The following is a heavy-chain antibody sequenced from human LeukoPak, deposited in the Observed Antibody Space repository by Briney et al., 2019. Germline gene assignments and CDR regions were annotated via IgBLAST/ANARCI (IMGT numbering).Heavy chain of an antibody. CDR2: ISSSGSTI. CDR1: GFTFSDYY. Sequence: GGSLRLSCAASGFTFSDYYMSWIRQAPGKGLEWVSYISSSGSTIYYADSVKGRFTISRDNAKNSLYLQMNSLRAEDTAVYYCARGSPRSSWYHDAFDIWGQGTMVTVSS. V-gene: IGHV3-11*04. CDR3: ARGSPRSSWYHDAFDI. J-gene: IGHJ3*02. D-gene: IGHD6-13*01.